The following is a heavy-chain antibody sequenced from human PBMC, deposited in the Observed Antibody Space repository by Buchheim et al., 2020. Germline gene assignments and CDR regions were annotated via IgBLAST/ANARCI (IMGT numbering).Heavy chain of an antibody. V-gene: IGHV3-23*01. CDR3: VKDLGRVIISPPAAFDY. CDR1: GFTFSSYA. J-gene: IGHJ4*02. Sequence: EVQLLESGGGLVQPGGSLRLSCAASGFTFSSYAMSWVRQAPGKGLEWVSAISGSGGSTYYADSVKGRFTISRDNSKNTLYLQMNSLRAEDTAVYYCVKDLGRVIISPPAAFDYWGQGTL. CDR2: ISGSGGST. D-gene: IGHD3-10*01.